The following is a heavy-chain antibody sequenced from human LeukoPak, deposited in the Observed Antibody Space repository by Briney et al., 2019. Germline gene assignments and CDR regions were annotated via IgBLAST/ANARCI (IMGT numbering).Heavy chain of an antibody. CDR3: AKGMRQFDY. CDR2: ISGNGGST. CDR1: GFTFSNYV. Sequence: PGGSLRLSCVASGFTFSNYVMSWVRQAPGKGLEWVSGISGNGGSTYNADSVKGRFTISRDNSKNTLYLQMNSLRAEDTAVYYCAKGMRQFDYWGQGTLVTVSS. J-gene: IGHJ4*02. V-gene: IGHV3-23*01.